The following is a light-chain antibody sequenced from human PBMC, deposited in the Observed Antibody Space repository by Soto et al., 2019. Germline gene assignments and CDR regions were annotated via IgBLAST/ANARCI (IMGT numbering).Light chain of an antibody. V-gene: IGKV3-20*01. CDR3: QQYGGSPPYT. CDR1: QSVSGSY. CDR2: ATS. J-gene: IGKJ2*01. Sequence: EIVLTQSTCTLSWSSGERATLSCRASQSVSGSYLAWYQQRPGQAPRLLIYATSSRATGIPDRFSGSGSGTDFTLTISRLEPEDFAVYYCQQYGGSPPYTFGQGTKVDIK.